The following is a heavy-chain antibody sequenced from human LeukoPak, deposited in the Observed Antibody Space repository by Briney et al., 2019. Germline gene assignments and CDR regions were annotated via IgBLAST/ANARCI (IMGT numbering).Heavy chain of an antibody. CDR1: GYTLTELS. D-gene: IGHD5/OR15-5a*01. CDR2: FDPEDGET. CDR3: VTGRLDSLSPYDAFDI. Sequence: GASVKVSCKVSGYTLTELSMHWVRQAPGKGLEWMGGFDPEDGETIYAQKFQGRVTMTEDTSTDTAYMELSSLRSEDTAVYYCVTGRLDSLSPYDAFDIWGQGTMVTVSS. J-gene: IGHJ3*02. V-gene: IGHV1-24*01.